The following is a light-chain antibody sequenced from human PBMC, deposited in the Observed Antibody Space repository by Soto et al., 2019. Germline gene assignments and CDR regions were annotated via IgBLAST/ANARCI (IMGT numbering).Light chain of an antibody. V-gene: IGLV2-14*01. J-gene: IGLJ1*01. CDR2: EVT. CDR1: SGDIGSYNR. CDR3: SSYTNINTGACV. Sequence: QSVLTQPASVSGSPGQSITISCTGTSGDIGSYNRVSWYQQHPGKAPKLIIYEVTDRPSGVSNRFSGSKSGNTASLTISGVQAEDEAEYSCSSYTNINTGACVFGTGTKLTVL.